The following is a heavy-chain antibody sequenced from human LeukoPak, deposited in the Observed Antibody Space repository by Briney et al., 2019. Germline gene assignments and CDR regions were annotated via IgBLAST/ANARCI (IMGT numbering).Heavy chain of an antibody. CDR3: ASPRGYSYGYYFDY. CDR2: ISAYSGNT. CDR1: GYTFTSYG. Sequence: ASVKVSCKASGYTFTSYGISWVRQAPGQGLEWMGWISAYSGNTNYAQKLQGRVTMTTDTSASTAYMELRSLRSDDTAVYYCASPRGYSYGYYFDYWGQGTLVTVSS. D-gene: IGHD5-18*01. V-gene: IGHV1-18*01. J-gene: IGHJ4*02.